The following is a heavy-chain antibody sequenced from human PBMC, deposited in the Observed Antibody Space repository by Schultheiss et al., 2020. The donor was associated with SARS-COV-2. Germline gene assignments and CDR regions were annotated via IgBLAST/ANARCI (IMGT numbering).Heavy chain of an antibody. CDR2: IWYDGSNK. V-gene: IGHV3-33*01. J-gene: IGHJ4*02. Sequence: GGSLRLSCAASGFTFSSYGMHWVRQAPGKGLEWVAVIWYDGSNKYYADSVKGRFTISRDNSKNTLYLQMNSLRAEDTAVYYCASGSITIFGVVTQFDYWGQGTLVTVSS. CDR3: ASGSITIFGVVTQFDY. CDR1: GFTFSSYG. D-gene: IGHD3-3*01.